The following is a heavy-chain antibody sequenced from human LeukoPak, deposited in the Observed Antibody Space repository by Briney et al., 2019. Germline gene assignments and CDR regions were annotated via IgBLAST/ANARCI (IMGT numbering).Heavy chain of an antibody. CDR1: GGSISSGSYY. Sequence: PSETLSLTCTVSGGSISSGSYYWSWIRQPAGKGLEWIGRIYTSGSTNYNPSLKSRVTMSVDTSKNQFSLKLSSVTAADTAVYYCARVLTRRSDYRDYWGQGTLVTVSS. CDR3: ARVLTRRSDYRDY. J-gene: IGHJ4*02. D-gene: IGHD4-11*01. V-gene: IGHV4-61*02. CDR2: IYTSGST.